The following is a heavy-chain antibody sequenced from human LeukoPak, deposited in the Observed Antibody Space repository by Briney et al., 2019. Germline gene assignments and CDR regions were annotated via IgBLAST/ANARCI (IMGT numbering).Heavy chain of an antibody. V-gene: IGHV3-11*06. D-gene: IGHD3-10*01. J-gene: IGHJ6*02. Sequence: GGSLRLSCAASGFTFTDFYMSWIRQAPGKGLEWLSDISRSSTDTNYADSVKGRFTISRDNAKNSLFLQMNSLKAEDTAVYYCARDSLTMVRGVYYYYYGMDVWGQGTTVTVSS. CDR2: ISRSSTDT. CDR3: ARDSLTMVRGVYYYYYGMDV. CDR1: GFTFTDFY.